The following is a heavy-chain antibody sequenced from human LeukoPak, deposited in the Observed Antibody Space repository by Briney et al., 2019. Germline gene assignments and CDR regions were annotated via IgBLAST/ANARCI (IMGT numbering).Heavy chain of an antibody. J-gene: IGHJ6*03. Sequence: GGSLRLSCAASGFTFSSYDMHWVRQAPGKGLEWVAFIRYDGSNKYYADSVKGRFTISRDNSKNTLYLQMNSLRAEDTAVYYCGKIYHGSGSYYYYYYMDVWGKGTTVTISS. D-gene: IGHD3-10*01. CDR1: GFTFSSYD. CDR3: GKIYHGSGSYYYYYYMDV. V-gene: IGHV3-30*02. CDR2: IRYDGSNK.